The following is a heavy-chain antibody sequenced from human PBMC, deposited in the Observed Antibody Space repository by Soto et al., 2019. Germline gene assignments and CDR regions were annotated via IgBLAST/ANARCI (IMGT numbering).Heavy chain of an antibody. J-gene: IGHJ4*02. Sequence: SETLSLTCTVSGGSISSGDYYWSWIRQHPGKGLEWIGYIYYSGSTYYNPSLESRVTISVDTSKNQFSLKLSSVTAADTAVYYCARVEWFGDQALDYWGQGTLVTV. CDR1: GGSISSGDYY. CDR3: ARVEWFGDQALDY. CDR2: IYYSGST. V-gene: IGHV4-31*03. D-gene: IGHD3-10*01.